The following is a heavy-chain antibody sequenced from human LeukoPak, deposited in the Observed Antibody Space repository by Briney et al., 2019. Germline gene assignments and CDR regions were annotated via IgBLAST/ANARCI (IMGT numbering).Heavy chain of an antibody. CDR3: AKDRKLRILTSFDY. CDR2: IWYDGSSE. V-gene: IGHV3-33*06. Sequence: PGGSLRLSCAASGFTFSGYGMHWVRQAPGKGLEWVAVIWYDGSSEYYADSVKGRFTISRDNAKNTLYLQMNSLRAEDTAVYYCAKDRKLRILTSFDYWGQGTLVTVSS. D-gene: IGHD1-7*01. J-gene: IGHJ4*02. CDR1: GFTFSGYG.